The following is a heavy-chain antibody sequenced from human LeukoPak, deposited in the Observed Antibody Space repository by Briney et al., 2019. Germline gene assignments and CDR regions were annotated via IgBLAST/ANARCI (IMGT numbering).Heavy chain of an antibody. CDR1: GYSISSGYY. CDR3: ARDTIVATSADAFDI. D-gene: IGHD5-12*01. V-gene: IGHV4-38-2*02. J-gene: IGHJ3*02. CDR2: IYHSGST. Sequence: SETLSLTCAVSGYSISSGYYWGWIRQPPGKGLEWIGSIYHSGSTYYNPSLKSRVTISVDTSKNQFSLKLSSVTAADTAVHYCARDTIVATSADAFDIWGQGTMVTVSS.